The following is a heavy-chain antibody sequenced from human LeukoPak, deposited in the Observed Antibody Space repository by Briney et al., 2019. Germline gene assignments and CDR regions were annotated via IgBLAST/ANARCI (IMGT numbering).Heavy chain of an antibody. D-gene: IGHD2-2*01. CDR1: GYIFIDFY. J-gene: IGHJ6*03. CDR3: AREGYCSSTSCYPPYYYYYYMDV. CDR2: INPSGGST. V-gene: IGHV1-46*01. Sequence: ASVKVSCKASGYIFIDFYIYWVRQAPGQGLEWMGWINPSGGSTSYAQKFQGRVTMTRDMSTSTVYMELSSLRSEDTAVYYCAREGYCSSTSCYPPYYYYYYMDVWGKGTTVTVSS.